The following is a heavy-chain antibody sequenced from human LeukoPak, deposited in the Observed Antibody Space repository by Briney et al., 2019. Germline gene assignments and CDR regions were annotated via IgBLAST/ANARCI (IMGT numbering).Heavy chain of an antibody. D-gene: IGHD1-26*01. CDR3: ATNTGSYFAWFDY. CDR1: AGSINRFY. J-gene: IGHJ4*02. CDR2: IHHSGST. V-gene: IGHV4-59*03. Sequence: SSETLSLTCTVSAGSINRFYWNWIRQSPGKGLEWIGYIHHSGSTKYNPSLQSRVTMSMDTSKNQVSLKLSSVSAADSAVYSCATNTGSYFAWFDYRGQGTLVTVSS.